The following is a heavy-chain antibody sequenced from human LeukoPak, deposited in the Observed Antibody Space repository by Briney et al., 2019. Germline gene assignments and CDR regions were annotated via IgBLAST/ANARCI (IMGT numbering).Heavy chain of an antibody. CDR1: GFTFTYHS. Sequence: GGSLRLSCAASGFTFTYHSMNWVRQAPGKGLEWVSSISISSSYIYYADSVKGRFTISRDNAKNSLYLQMNSLTAEDTAGYYCARGSYCSSTCCRYFEDWGQGTLVTVSS. V-gene: IGHV3-21*01. D-gene: IGHD2-2*01. J-gene: IGHJ4*02. CDR3: ARGSYCSSTCCRYFED. CDR2: ISISSSYI.